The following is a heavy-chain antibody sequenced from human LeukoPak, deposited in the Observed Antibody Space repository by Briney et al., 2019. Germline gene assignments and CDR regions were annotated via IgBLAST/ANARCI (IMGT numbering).Heavy chain of an antibody. J-gene: IGHJ4*02. CDR1: GYTFTGYY. CDR2: INPNSGGT. Sequence: GASLRVSCKASGYTFTGYYMHWVRQAPGQGLEWMGWINPNSGGTNYAQKFQGRVTMTRDTSISTAYMELRSLRSDDTAVYYCARVHIPSYYDSSDFDYWGQGTLVTVSS. CDR3: ARVHIPSYYDSSDFDY. V-gene: IGHV1-2*02. D-gene: IGHD3-22*01.